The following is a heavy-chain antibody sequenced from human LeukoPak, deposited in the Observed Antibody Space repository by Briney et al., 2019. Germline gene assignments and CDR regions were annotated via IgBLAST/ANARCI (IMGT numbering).Heavy chain of an antibody. J-gene: IGHJ4*02. Sequence: PSETLSLTCTVSGGSISSSSYYWGWIRQPPGKGLEWIGSIYYSGSTYYNPSLKSRVTISVDTSKNQFSLKLSSVTAADTAVYYCARGVYYYGSGSYYNVRATYYFDYWGQGTLVTVSS. V-gene: IGHV4-39*07. CDR2: IYYSGST. CDR1: GGSISSSSYY. CDR3: ARGVYYYGSGSYYNVRATYYFDY. D-gene: IGHD3-10*01.